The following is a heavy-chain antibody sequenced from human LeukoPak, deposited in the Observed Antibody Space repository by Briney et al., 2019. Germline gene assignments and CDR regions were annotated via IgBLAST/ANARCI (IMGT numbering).Heavy chain of an antibody. CDR2: INPSGGST. J-gene: IGHJ3*02. CDR3: ARWVEEDPLDDAFDI. V-gene: IGHV1-46*01. CDR1: GYTFTSYY. D-gene: IGHD2-15*01. Sequence: ASVKVSCKASGYTFTSYYMHSVRQAPGQGLEWMGIINPSGGSTSYAQKFQGRVTMTRDTSTSTVYMELSSLRSEDTAVYYCARWVEEDPLDDAFDIWRQGTMVTVSS.